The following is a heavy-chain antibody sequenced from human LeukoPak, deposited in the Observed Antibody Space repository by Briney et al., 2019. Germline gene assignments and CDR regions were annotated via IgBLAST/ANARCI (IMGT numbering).Heavy chain of an antibody. V-gene: IGHV3-74*01. D-gene: IGHD2-15*01. Sequence: GGSLRLSCAASGFTFSSYWMSWVRQAPGKGLMYISRNNGDGSTTNYADVVKGRFTMSRDNVKNTLYLQMNSLRVEDTAVYYCARDPRNVGLAPWGQGTLVTVSS. CDR1: GFTFSSYW. CDR3: ARDPRNVGLAP. CDR2: NNGDGSTT. J-gene: IGHJ5*02.